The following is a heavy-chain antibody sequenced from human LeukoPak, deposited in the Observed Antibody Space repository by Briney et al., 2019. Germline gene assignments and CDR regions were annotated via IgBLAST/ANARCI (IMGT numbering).Heavy chain of an antibody. J-gene: IGHJ6*03. Sequence: GGSLRLSCAASGFTFDDCAMHWVRQAPGKGLEWVSGISWNTGNIGYADSVKGRFTISRDNAKNSLYLQMNSLRAGDTAVYYCARDRGGGHMDVWGKGTTVTISS. CDR1: GFTFDDCA. D-gene: IGHD2-15*01. CDR2: ISWNTGNI. V-gene: IGHV3-9*01. CDR3: ARDRGGGHMDV.